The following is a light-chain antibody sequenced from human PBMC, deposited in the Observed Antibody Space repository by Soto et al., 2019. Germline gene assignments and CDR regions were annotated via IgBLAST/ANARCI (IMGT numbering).Light chain of an antibody. CDR2: DVS. Sequence: QSALTQPASVSGSPGQSITISCTGTNSDIVGYNYVSWYQQHPGKAPKLMIYDVSNRPSGVSYRFSGSKSGNTASLTISGLPAEDEADYYCSSYTSRSTLGVFGGGTKLTVL. V-gene: IGLV2-14*03. CDR3: SSYTSRSTLGV. CDR1: NSDIVGYNY. J-gene: IGLJ2*01.